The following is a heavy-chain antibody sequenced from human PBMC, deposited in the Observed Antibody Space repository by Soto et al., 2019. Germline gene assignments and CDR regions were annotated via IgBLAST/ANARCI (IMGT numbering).Heavy chain of an antibody. Sequence: GGSLRLSCAASGFTFSSYWMSWVRQAPGKGLEWVANIKQDGSEKYYVDSVKGRFTISRDNAKNSLYLQMNSLRAEDTAVYYCAREVVGQYYDILTGYQPGNNWFDPWGQGTLVTVSS. CDR1: GFTFSSYW. D-gene: IGHD3-9*01. CDR2: IKQDGSEK. V-gene: IGHV3-7*01. J-gene: IGHJ5*02. CDR3: AREVVGQYYDILTGYQPGNNWFDP.